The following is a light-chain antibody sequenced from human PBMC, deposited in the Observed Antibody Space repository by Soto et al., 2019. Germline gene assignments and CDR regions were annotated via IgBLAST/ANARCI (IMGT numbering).Light chain of an antibody. CDR3: QQYGSSPHST. J-gene: IGKJ1*01. V-gene: IGKV3-20*01. CDR1: QSVSSSY. Sequence: EIVLTQSPGTLSLSAGERATLSCRASQSVSSSYLAWYQQKPGQAPRLLIYGASSRATGIPDRFSGSGSGTDFTLTISRLEPEDFAVYYCQQYGSSPHSTFGQGTKVEIK. CDR2: GAS.